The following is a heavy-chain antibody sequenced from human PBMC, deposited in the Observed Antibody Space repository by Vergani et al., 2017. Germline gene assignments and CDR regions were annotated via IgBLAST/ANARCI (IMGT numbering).Heavy chain of an antibody. CDR3: AKVASLRSYYYYYYMDV. D-gene: IGHD2-21*01. CDR2: ISWNSGRI. CDR1: GFTFDDYA. Sequence: EVQLVESGGGLVQPGRSLRLSCAASGFTFDDYAMHWVRHAPGKGLEWVSGISWNSGRIGYADSVKGRFTISRDNAKISLYLQMNSLRAEDTALYYCAKVASLRSYYYYYYMDVWGKGTTVTVSS. V-gene: IGHV3-9*01. J-gene: IGHJ6*03.